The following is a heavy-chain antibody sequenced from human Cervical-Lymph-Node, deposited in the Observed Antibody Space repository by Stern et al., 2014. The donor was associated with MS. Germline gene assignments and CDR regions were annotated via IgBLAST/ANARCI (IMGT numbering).Heavy chain of an antibody. J-gene: IGHJ6*02. V-gene: IGHV1-3*01. CDR1: GYTFSSDI. CDR3: ARSGYCRGIRCFFSGMDV. CDR2: FNAGNGIT. Sequence: QVQLVQSGAEVKKPAASVTVACKASGYTFSSDIIHWVRQAPGQRLERMGWFNAGNGITKYSDKFQGRAPMTGDTSASTAHMELSSLRSKNTAVYYCARSGYCRGIRCFFSGMDVWGQGTTVTVSS. D-gene: IGHD2-2*03.